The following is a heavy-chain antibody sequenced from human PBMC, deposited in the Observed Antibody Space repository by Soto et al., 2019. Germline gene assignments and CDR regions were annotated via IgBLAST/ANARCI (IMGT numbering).Heavy chain of an antibody. D-gene: IGHD3-10*01. J-gene: IGHJ4*02. Sequence: QVQLVQSGAEVKKPGSSVKVSCKASGGTFSSLAISWVRQAPGQGLEWMGGLVPVFGTANYAQKFQYRVTITADKSTSTSYMEVSRLRSEDTAVYYCARSPGVFDYWGQGTLVTVSS. CDR2: LVPVFGTA. V-gene: IGHV1-69*06. CDR1: GGTFSSLA. CDR3: ARSPGVFDY.